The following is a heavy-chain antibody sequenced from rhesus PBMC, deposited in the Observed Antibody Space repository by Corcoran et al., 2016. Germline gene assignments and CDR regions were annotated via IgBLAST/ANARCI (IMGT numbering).Heavy chain of an antibody. CDR1: GGSISSDH. J-gene: IGHJ4*01. D-gene: IGHD3-9*01. CDR2: IYATPGSP. CDR3: ARGAGDLLHRVEY. Sequence: QVQLQESGPGLVKPSETLSLTCAVSGGSISSDHWSWIRQPPGKGLEWIGRIYATPGSPSYNPALTSRVTISTVTSKNRFSLKLNSVTAADTAVYYCARGAGDLLHRVEYWGQGVLVTVSS. V-gene: IGHV4-147*01.